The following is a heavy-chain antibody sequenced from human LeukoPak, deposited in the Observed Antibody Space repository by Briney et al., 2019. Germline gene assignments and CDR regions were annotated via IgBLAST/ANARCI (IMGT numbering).Heavy chain of an antibody. CDR1: GFTVSGNY. CDR2: LYIGGNT. V-gene: IGHV3-53*01. D-gene: IGHD2-15*01. Sequence: GGSLRLSCAASGFTVSGNYMSWVRQAPGKRLEWVSVLYIGGNTYYADSVKGRFTISRDTSKNTLFLQMNSLRAEDTAVYYCARDREGLADFDYWGQGTLVTVSS. CDR3: ARDREGLADFDY. J-gene: IGHJ4*02.